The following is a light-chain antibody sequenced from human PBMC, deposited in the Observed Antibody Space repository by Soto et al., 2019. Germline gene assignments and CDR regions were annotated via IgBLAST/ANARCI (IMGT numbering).Light chain of an antibody. V-gene: IGLV2-14*01. CDR2: EVS. J-gene: IGLJ3*02. CDR3: SSYTSSSTLDWV. CDR1: SSDVGGYNY. Sequence: QSVLTQPASVSGSPGQSITISCTGTSSDVGGYNYVSWYQQHPGKAPKLMIYEVSNRPSGVSNRFSGSKSGNTASLTISGLQAEEEADYYCSSYTSSSTLDWVFGGGTKLTVL.